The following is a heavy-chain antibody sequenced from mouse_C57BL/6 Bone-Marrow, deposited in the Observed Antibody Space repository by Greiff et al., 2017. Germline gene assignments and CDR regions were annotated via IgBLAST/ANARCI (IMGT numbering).Heavy chain of an antibody. CDR1: GFTFSDYG. CDR3: ARRGVVPHYYAMDY. D-gene: IGHD1-1*01. Sequence: EVQRVESGGGLVKPGGSLKLSCAASGFTFSDYGMHWVRQAPEKGLEWVAYISSGSSTIYYADTVKGRFTISRDNAKNTLFLQMTSLRSEDTAMYYCARRGVVPHYYAMDYWGQGTSVTVSS. J-gene: IGHJ4*01. CDR2: ISSGSSTI. V-gene: IGHV5-17*01.